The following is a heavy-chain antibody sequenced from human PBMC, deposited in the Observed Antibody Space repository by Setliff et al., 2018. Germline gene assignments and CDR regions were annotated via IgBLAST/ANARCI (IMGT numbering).Heavy chain of an antibody. CDR3: ARDWRHSGMSWANYFDY. V-gene: IGHV1-69*13. CDR1: GYSFSNYA. CDR2: IFPKYGTA. Sequence: ASVKVSCKTSGYSFSNYALTWVRQVPGQGLKWMGRIFPKYGTANYAQEFQGKVSITADESTSTGYLELSSLQSEDTAVYYCARDWRHSGMSWANYFDYWGQGTVVTVS. J-gene: IGHJ4*02. D-gene: IGHD3-10*01.